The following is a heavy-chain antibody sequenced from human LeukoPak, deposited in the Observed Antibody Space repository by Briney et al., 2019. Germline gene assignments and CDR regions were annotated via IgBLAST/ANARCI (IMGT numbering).Heavy chain of an antibody. J-gene: IGHJ4*02. D-gene: IGHD3-3*01. CDR1: GGSISSYY. CDR2: IYTSGST. V-gene: IGHV4-4*09. Sequence: SETLSLTCIVSGGSISSYYWSWIRQPPGKGLEWIGYIYTSGSTNYIPSLKSRVTISVDTSKNQFSLKLSSVTAADTAVYYCARLQGSGYYIDYWGQGTLVTVSS. CDR3: ARLQGSGYYIDY.